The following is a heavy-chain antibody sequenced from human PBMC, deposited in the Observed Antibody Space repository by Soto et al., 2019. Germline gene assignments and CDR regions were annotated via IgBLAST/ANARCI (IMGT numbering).Heavy chain of an antibody. J-gene: IGHJ4*02. CDR2: IDTNGGST. D-gene: IGHD3-16*01. Sequence: GSLRLSCAASGFTFSNHAMHWVRQAPGKGLECISTIDTNGGSTYYADSVKGRFTISRDNSKNTLYLQMGSLRADDMAIYYCAREGGGAALADFDYWGQGALVTVSS. CDR3: AREGGGAALADFDY. CDR1: GFTFSNHA. V-gene: IGHV3-64*02.